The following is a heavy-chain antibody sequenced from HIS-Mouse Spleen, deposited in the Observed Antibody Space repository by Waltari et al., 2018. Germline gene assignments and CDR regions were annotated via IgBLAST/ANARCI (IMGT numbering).Heavy chain of an antibody. Sequence: GWINPNSGGTNYAQKFQGRVTMTRDTSISTAYMELSRLRSDDTAVYYCARGYSSSSDAFDIWGQGTMVTVSS. CDR2: INPNSGGT. D-gene: IGHD6-6*01. CDR3: ARGYSSSSDAFDI. V-gene: IGHV1-2*02. J-gene: IGHJ3*02.